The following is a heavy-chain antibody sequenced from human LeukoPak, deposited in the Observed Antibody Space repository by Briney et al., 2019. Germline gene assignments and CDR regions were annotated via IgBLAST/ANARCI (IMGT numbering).Heavy chain of an antibody. V-gene: IGHV1-69*05. CDR2: IIPIFGTA. CDR1: GGTFSSYA. D-gene: IGHD2-2*02. J-gene: IGHJ4*02. CDR3: ARFRNDIPDC. Sequence: VASVKVSCKASGGTFSSYAISWVRQALGQGLEWMGGIIPIFGTANYAQKFQGRVTITTDESTSTAYMELSSLRSEDTAVYYCARFRNDIPDCWGQGTLVTVPS.